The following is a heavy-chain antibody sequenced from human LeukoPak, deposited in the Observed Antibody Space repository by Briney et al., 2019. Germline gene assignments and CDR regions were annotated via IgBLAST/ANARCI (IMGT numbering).Heavy chain of an antibody. Sequence: PSETLSLTCAVYGETFSCFYWSWIRQPPGKGLEWIGEINYSGSTNYNPSLKSRVTISVDTSKNQFSLNLNSVTAADTAVYYCARISTVTHQFDYWGQGMLVTVSS. J-gene: IGHJ4*02. CDR3: ARISTVTHQFDY. CDR2: INYSGST. V-gene: IGHV4-34*01. CDR1: GETFSCFY. D-gene: IGHD4-17*01.